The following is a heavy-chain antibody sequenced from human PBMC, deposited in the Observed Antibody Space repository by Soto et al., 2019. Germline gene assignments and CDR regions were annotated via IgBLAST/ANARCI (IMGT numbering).Heavy chain of an antibody. CDR3: ARDGLVVEVGTAFDI. D-gene: IGHD2-15*01. CDR2: IWDDGSNK. CDR1: GFTFSSYG. Sequence: QVQLVESGGGVVQPGRSLTLSCAASGFTFSSYGMHWVRQAPGKGLEWVAVIWDDGSNKYYADSVKGRFTISRDNSKNTLYLQMNRLRVEDTAVYYCARDGLVVEVGTAFDIWGQGTMVTVSS. J-gene: IGHJ3*02. V-gene: IGHV3-33*01.